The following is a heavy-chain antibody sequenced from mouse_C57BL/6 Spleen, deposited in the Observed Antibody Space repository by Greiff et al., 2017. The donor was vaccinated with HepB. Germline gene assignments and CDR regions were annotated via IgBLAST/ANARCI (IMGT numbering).Heavy chain of an antibody. CDR3: ARNYGSNHYFDG. CDR1: GYTFTSYW. J-gene: IGHJ2*01. D-gene: IGHD1-1*01. Sequence: VQLQQPGAELVKPGASVKMSCKASGYTFTSYWITWVKQRPGQGLEWIGDIYPGSGSTNYNEKFTSKATLTVDTSTSATCMQLSSLSSEDSAVYDSARNYGSNHYFDGWGKGTTLTVSS. V-gene: IGHV1-55*01. CDR2: IYPGSGST.